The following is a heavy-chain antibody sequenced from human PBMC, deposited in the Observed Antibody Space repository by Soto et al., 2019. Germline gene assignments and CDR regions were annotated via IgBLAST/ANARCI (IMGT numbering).Heavy chain of an antibody. CDR1: GFTFSSYG. V-gene: IGHV3-30*18. J-gene: IGHJ4*02. CDR3: AKDQDSSGWDEFYY. Sequence: QVQLVESGGGVVQPGRSLRLSCAASGFTFSSYGMHWVRQAPGKGLEWVAVISYDGSNKYYADSVKGRFTISRDNSKNTLYLQITSLRAEDTAVYYCAKDQDSSGWDEFYYWGQGTLVTVSS. D-gene: IGHD6-19*01. CDR2: ISYDGSNK.